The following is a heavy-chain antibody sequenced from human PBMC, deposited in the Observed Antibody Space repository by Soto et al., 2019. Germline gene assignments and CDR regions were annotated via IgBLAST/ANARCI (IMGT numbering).Heavy chain of an antibody. Sequence: QVQLQESGPGLVKPSQTLSLTCTVSGGSISSGGYYWSWIRQHPGKGLEWIGYIYYSGSTYYNPSLTSRVTISVDTSKNQFSLKLSSVTAADTAVYYCARCVDGDYVYWFDPWGQGTLVTVSS. J-gene: IGHJ5*02. V-gene: IGHV4-31*03. D-gene: IGHD4-17*01. CDR3: ARCVDGDYVYWFDP. CDR1: GGSISSGGYY. CDR2: IYYSGST.